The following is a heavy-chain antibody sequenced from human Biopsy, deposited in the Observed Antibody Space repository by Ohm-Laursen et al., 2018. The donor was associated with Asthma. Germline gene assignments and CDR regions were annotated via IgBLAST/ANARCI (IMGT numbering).Heavy chain of an antibody. J-gene: IGHJ2*01. V-gene: IGHV4-39*02. Sequence: SDTLSLTWIASGDAMSTSGSYWGWIRQSPGKGLEWIGSIYYSGRTYYNPSLESRVTISADTSKNHFSLKVTFVTAADTAVYYCARAVSSSSYWYFDLWGRGDLVTVSS. CDR3: ARAVSSSSYWYFDL. CDR1: GDAMSTSGSY. D-gene: IGHD6-6*01. CDR2: IYYSGRT.